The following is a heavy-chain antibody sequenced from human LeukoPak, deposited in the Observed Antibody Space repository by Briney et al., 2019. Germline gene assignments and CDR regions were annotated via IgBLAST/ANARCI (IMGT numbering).Heavy chain of an antibody. V-gene: IGHV3-30*03. D-gene: IGHD6-13*01. Sequence: GRSLRLSRAASGFTFSSYGMHWVRQAPGKGLEWVAVISYDGSNKYYADSVKGRFTISRDNSKNTLYLQMNSLRAEDTAVYYCARDRQQLPGWWGQGTLVTVSS. CDR1: GFTFSSYG. CDR2: ISYDGSNK. CDR3: ARDRQQLPGW. J-gene: IGHJ4*02.